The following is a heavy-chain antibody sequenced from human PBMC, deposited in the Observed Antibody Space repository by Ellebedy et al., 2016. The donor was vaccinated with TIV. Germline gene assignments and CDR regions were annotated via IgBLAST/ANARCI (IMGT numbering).Heavy chain of an antibody. V-gene: IGHV1-69*13. CDR1: GGSFSNYG. D-gene: IGHD3-22*01. Sequence: SVKVSCKASGGSFSNYGISWVRQAPGQGLEWMGGIIPSFGTANYAQKFQGRVTITADESTTTTYVELSSLRSEDTAVYCCARASTYYFDFNGYYLDYWGQGTLVTVSS. CDR2: IIPSFGTA. J-gene: IGHJ4*02. CDR3: ARASTYYFDFNGYYLDY.